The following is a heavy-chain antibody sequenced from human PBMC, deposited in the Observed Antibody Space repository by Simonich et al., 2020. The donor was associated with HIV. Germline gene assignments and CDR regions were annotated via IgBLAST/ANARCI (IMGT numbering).Heavy chain of an antibody. D-gene: IGHD3-16*01. J-gene: IGHJ4*02. CDR2: ISNSGNNL. CDR3: ARAGGHLDY. CDR1: GFTFSDYY. V-gene: IGHV3-11*04. Sequence: SGGGLIKPGGSLRLSCAASGFTFSDYYMSWIRQAPGKGLEWFSYISNSGNNLYYADSVKGRFTISRDNAKNSLYLQMNRLRADDTGVYYCARAGGHLDYWGQGTLVTVSS.